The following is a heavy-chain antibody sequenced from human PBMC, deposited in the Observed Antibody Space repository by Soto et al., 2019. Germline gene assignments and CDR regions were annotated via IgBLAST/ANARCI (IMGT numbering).Heavy chain of an antibody. J-gene: IGHJ3*02. CDR2: ISWNSGSI. Sequence: PGGSLRLSCAASGFTFDDYAMHWVRQAPGKGLEWVSGISWNSGSIGYADSVKGRFTISRDNAKNSLYLQMNSLRAEDTALYYCAKVGGSGWLGDFDMWGQGTMVTVSS. CDR1: GFTFDDYA. V-gene: IGHV3-9*01. D-gene: IGHD6-19*01. CDR3: AKVGGSGWLGDFDM.